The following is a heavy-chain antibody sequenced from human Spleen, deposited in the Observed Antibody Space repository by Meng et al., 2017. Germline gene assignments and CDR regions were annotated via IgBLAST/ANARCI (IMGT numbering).Heavy chain of an antibody. Sequence: GESLKISCAASGFTFRSYDMNWVRQAPGKGLEWVSYIGPSGSPIYYADSVKGRFTISRDNSKNTLYLQMNSLRAEDTAVYYCARDLSSGSGYWGQGTLVTVSS. CDR2: IGPSGSPI. CDR1: GFTFRSYD. J-gene: IGHJ4*02. CDR3: ARDLSSGSGY. D-gene: IGHD6-19*01. V-gene: IGHV3-48*01.